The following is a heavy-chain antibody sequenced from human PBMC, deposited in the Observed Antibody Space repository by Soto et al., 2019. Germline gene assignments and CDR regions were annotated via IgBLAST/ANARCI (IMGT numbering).Heavy chain of an antibody. CDR2: ISSSSSYI. D-gene: IGHD3-3*01. Sequence: EVQLVDSGGGLVKPGGSLRLSCAASVVTFSSYSMNWVRQAPGKGLEWVSSISSSSSYIYYADSVKGRFTISRDNAKNSLYLQMNSLRAEDTAVYYCAREPPSYDVWSDEAYWCQGTLVTVSS. J-gene: IGHJ4*02. CDR3: AREPPSYDVWSDEAY. V-gene: IGHV3-21*01. CDR1: VVTFSSYS.